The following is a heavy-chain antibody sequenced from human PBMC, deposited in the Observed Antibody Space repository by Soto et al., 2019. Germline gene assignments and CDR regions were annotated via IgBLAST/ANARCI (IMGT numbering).Heavy chain of an antibody. D-gene: IGHD6-13*01. J-gene: IGHJ2*01. CDR2: IYPGESET. V-gene: IGHV5-51*03. CDR3: ARYSGRAFWYFDL. Sequence: EVQLVQSGAEVKKPGESLRISCKGSGYSFTTYWIGWVRQMPGKGLEWMGMIYPGESETRYSQSFQGQVTMSADKSFNPAYLQWSSLKASDSAMYYCARYSGRAFWYFDLWGRGTLVTVSS. CDR1: GYSFTTYW.